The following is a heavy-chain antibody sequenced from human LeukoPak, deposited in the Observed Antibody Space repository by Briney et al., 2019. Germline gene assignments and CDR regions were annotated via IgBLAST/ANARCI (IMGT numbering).Heavy chain of an antibody. Sequence: NPSETLSLTCTVSGGSVSSGDYYWSWIRQPPGKGLEWIGYIYYSGSTYYNPSPKSRVTISVDTSKNQFSLKLSSVTAADTAVYYCARVRRLYDYVWGSYLGDAFDIWGQGTMVTVSS. D-gene: IGHD3-16*01. CDR1: GGSVSSGDYY. CDR3: ARVRRLYDYVWGSYLGDAFDI. J-gene: IGHJ3*02. V-gene: IGHV4-30-4*01. CDR2: IYYSGST.